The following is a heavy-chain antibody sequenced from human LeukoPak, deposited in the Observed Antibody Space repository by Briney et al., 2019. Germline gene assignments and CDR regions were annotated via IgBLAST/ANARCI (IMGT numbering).Heavy chain of an antibody. D-gene: IGHD2-2*01. CDR1: GFTFSSYG. J-gene: IGHJ4*02. Sequence: GGSLRLSCAASGFTFSSYGMHWVRQAPGKGLEWVAFIHFDGSTKYSGDSVQGRFTISRDNSRNILYLQMNNLRPDDTAFYYCAKDQWTRTSCDVYPGYWGQGTLVTVPS. CDR2: IHFDGSTK. CDR3: AKDQWTRTSCDVYPGY. V-gene: IGHV3-30*02.